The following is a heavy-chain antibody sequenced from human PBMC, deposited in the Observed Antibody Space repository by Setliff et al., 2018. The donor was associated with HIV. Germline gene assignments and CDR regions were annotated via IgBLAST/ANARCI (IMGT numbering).Heavy chain of an antibody. D-gene: IGHD2-15*01. CDR2: ISSKRTSI. J-gene: IGHJ6*02. Sequence: PGGSLRLSCAASGFTFSTYRMNWVRQAPGKGLEWISYISSKRTSIYYADSVKGRFTISRDNSKNTLYLQMNSLRAEDTAVYYCASIELAAMDVWGQGTTVTVSS. CDR1: GFTFSTYR. CDR3: ASIELAAMDV. V-gene: IGHV3-48*01.